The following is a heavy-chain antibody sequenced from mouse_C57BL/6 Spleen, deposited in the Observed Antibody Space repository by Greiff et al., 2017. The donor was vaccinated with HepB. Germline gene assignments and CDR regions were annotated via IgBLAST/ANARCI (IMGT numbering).Heavy chain of an antibody. CDR1: GYTFTDYY. J-gene: IGHJ3*01. CDR3: ARGEDYDGAWFAY. D-gene: IGHD2-4*01. V-gene: IGHV1-26*01. CDR2: INPNNGGT. Sequence: VQLQQSGPELVKPGASVKISCKASGYTFTDYYMNWVKQSHGKSLEWIGDINPNNGGTSYNQKFKGKATLTVDKSSSTAYMELRSLTSEDSAVYYCARGEDYDGAWFAYWGQGTLVTVSA.